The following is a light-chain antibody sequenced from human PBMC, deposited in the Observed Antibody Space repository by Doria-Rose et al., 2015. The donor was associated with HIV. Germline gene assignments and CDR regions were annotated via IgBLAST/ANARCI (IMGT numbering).Light chain of an antibody. J-gene: IGKJ4*01. CDR1: QSVSSSY. V-gene: IGKV3D-20*01. CDR3: QQFGSSLLT. CDR2: DAS. Sequence: TQSPATLSLSPGERATLSCGASQSVSSSYLVWYQQKPGLAPRLVIYDASSKATGIPDRFSGSGSGTDFTLTISRLEPEDFAVYYCQQFGSSLLTFGGGTKVEIK.